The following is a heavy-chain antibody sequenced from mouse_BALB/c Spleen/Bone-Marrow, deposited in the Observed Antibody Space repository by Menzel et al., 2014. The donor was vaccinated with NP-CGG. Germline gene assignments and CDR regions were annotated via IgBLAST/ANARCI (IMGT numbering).Heavy chain of an antibody. CDR2: ISNGGGST. Sequence: EVKLQESGGGLVQPGGSLKLSCATSGFTFSDYYMYWVRQTPEKRLEWVAYISNGGGSTYYQDTVKGRFTISRDNAKNTLYLQMSRLKSEDTAMYYCARRGWYYAIMYWGQGTSVTVSS. CDR1: GFTFSDYY. V-gene: IGHV5-12*02. CDR3: ARRGWYYAIMY. J-gene: IGHJ4*01. D-gene: IGHD2-3*01.